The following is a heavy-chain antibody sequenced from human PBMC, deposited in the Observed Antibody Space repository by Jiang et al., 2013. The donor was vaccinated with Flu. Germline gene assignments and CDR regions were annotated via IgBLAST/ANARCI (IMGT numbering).Heavy chain of an antibody. J-gene: IGHJ5*02. CDR1: GGTFSSYA. Sequence: GVEVKKPGSSVKVSCKASGGTFSSYAISWVRQAPGQGLEWMGRIIPILGIANYAQKFQGRVTITADKSTSTAYVELSSLRSEDTAVYYCAREYLKSAYGWFDPWGQGTLVTVSS. D-gene: IGHD4-17*01. CDR3: AREYLKSAYGWFDP. V-gene: IGHV1-69*04. CDR2: IIPILGIA.